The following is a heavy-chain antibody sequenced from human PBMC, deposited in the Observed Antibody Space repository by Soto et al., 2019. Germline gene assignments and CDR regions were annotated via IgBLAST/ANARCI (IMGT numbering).Heavy chain of an antibody. V-gene: IGHV4-31*03. J-gene: IGHJ4*02. Sequence: SETLSLTCTVSGGSIRSGNYYWSWIRQLPGKGLEWIGYMYYTGSTSYNPSLESRVTISRDTSENQFSLKMSSVTAADTAIYYCERERDSSGWYGGFYLDYWGQGALVTVSS. CDR3: ERERDSSGWYGGFYLDY. CDR1: GGSIRSGNYY. CDR2: MYYTGST. D-gene: IGHD6-19*01.